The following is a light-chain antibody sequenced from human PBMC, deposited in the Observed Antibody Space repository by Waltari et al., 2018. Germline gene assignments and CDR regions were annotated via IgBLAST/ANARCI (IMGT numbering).Light chain of an antibody. CDR3: QQQRNCI. CDR2: DAF. Sequence: IVFTQSLATLSLSPGARANLSCRTSQSPGVYLAWYQQGPGQAPWLLISDAFNRATGIAARFSGSGSGTDFTLTISSLESEDFAVYYCQQQRNCIFGPGTKVDIK. J-gene: IGKJ3*01. V-gene: IGKV3-11*01. CDR1: QSPGVY.